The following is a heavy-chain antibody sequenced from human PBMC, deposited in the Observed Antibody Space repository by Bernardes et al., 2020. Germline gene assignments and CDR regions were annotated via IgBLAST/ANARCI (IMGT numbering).Heavy chain of an antibody. V-gene: IGHV1-2*04. J-gene: IGHJ6*03. CDR2: INPNSGGT. CDR1: GYTFTGYY. D-gene: IGHD3-16*02. CDR3: AGDEGRGGRLGELSFVMDV. Sequence: ASVKVSCKASGYTFTGYYMHWVRQAPGQGLEWMGWINPNSGGTNYAQKFQGWVTMTRDTSISTAYMELSRLRSDDTAVYYCAGDEGRGGRLGELSFVMDVWGKGTTVTVSS.